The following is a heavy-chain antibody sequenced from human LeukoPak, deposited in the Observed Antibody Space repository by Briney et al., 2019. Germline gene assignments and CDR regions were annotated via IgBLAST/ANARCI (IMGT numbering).Heavy chain of an antibody. CDR2: IYYSGST. J-gene: IGHJ6*03. D-gene: IGHD4-17*01. CDR1: GGSISSSSYY. CDR3: ARVLRSTVTRYYYYYYYMDV. Sequence: SETLSLTCTVSGGSISSSSYYWGWIRQPPGKGLEWIGSIYYSGSTYYDPSLKSRVTISVDTSKNQFSLKLSSVTAADTAVYYCARVLRSTVTRYYYYYYYMDVWGKGTMVTVSS. V-gene: IGHV4-39*07.